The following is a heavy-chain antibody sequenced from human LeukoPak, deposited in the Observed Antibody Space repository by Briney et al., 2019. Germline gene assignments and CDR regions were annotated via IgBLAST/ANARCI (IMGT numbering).Heavy chain of an antibody. CDR2: IYYSGST. Sequence: SETLSLTCTVSGGSISSYYWSWIRQPPGKGLEWIGYIYYSGSTNYNPSLKSRVTISVDTSKNQFSLKLSSVTAADTAVYYCAARGYDFWSGRGYFDYWGREPWSPSPQ. CDR1: GGSISSYY. CDR3: AARGYDFWSGRGYFDY. D-gene: IGHD3-3*01. V-gene: IGHV4-59*01. J-gene: IGHJ4*02.